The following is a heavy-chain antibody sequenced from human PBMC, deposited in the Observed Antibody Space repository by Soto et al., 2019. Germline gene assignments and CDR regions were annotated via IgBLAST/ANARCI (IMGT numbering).Heavy chain of an antibody. Sequence: TLSLTCAVYGGSFSGYYWSWIRQPPGKGLEWIGEINHSGSTNYNPSLKSRVTISVDTSKNQFSLKLSSVTAADTAVYYCASVVDTAMVTTDYWGQGTLVTVSS. J-gene: IGHJ4*02. CDR1: GGSFSGYY. CDR2: INHSGST. CDR3: ASVVDTAMVTTDY. D-gene: IGHD5-18*01. V-gene: IGHV4-34*01.